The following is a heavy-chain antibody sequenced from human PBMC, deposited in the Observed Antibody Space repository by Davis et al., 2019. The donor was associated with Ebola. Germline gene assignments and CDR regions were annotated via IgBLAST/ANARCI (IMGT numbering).Heavy chain of an antibody. CDR2: IGTSSDP. CDR3: ATRDTSSNCFGFYP. Sequence: PGGSLRLSCAGSGFTFNFYVMSWVRQAPGKGLEWVSTIGTSSDPYYADSVRGRLTISRDNFKNTVYLQMDSLRADDTAVYYCATRDTSSNCFGFYPWGQGTLVTVSS. V-gene: IGHV3-23*01. D-gene: IGHD6-13*01. J-gene: IGHJ5*02. CDR1: GFTFNFYV.